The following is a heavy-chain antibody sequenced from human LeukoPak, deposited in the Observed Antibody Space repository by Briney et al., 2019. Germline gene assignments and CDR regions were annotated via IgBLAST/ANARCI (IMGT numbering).Heavy chain of an antibody. CDR2: IGSTSHFR. V-gene: IGHV3-21*01. Sequence: GGSLRLSCAASGFTFSNYSMNWVRQAPGKGLEWVSSIGSTSHFRYYADSLKGRVTISRDNAKNSLYLQMSSMRVEDTAVYYCARSCDGDCYSDYWGQGTLVTVSS. CDR3: ARSCDGDCYSDY. D-gene: IGHD2-21*02. J-gene: IGHJ4*02. CDR1: GFTFSNYS.